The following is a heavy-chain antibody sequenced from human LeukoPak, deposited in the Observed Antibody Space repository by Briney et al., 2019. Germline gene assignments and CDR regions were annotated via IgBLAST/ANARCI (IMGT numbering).Heavy chain of an antibody. J-gene: IGHJ4*02. CDR1: GGSINNYY. CDR3: ARSSSGRTPPGY. D-gene: IGHD3-22*01. CDR2: IYNSGGSGST. V-gene: IGHV4-59*01. Sequence: PSETLSLTCAVSGGSINNYYWSWIRQPPGKGLEWIVYIYNSGGSGSTNYNPSFKSPVTTSVDMSKHQFSLKLNSVAAADTAVYYCARSSSGRTPPGYWGQGTLVTVSS.